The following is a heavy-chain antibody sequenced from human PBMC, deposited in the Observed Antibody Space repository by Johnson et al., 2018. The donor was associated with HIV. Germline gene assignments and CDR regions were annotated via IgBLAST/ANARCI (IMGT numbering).Heavy chain of an antibody. J-gene: IGHJ3*02. D-gene: IGHD6-6*01. CDR3: AGNSYSSSSGAFDI. V-gene: IGHV3-13*01. CDR1: GFTFSDYD. Sequence: DVQLVESGGGVVQPGRFLRLSCAASGFTFSDYDMHWVRQATGKGLEWVSAIGTAGDTYYPGSVKGRYTISRDNAKNTLYLQMNSLRAGDTAVYYCAGNSYSSSSGAFDIWGQGTMVTVSS. CDR2: IGTAGDT.